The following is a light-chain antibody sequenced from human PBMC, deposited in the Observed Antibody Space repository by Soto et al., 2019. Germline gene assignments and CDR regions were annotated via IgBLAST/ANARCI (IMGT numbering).Light chain of an antibody. V-gene: IGLV2-14*01. CDR3: RSYTSSSTLV. Sequence: QSALTQPASVSGSPGQSITISCTGTSSDVGGYNYVSWYQQHPGKAPKLMIYDVSNRPSGVSNRFSGSKSGNTASLTISGLNAEDEADYYCRSYTSSSTLVFGGGTKLTVL. CDR2: DVS. CDR1: SSDVGGYNY. J-gene: IGLJ2*01.